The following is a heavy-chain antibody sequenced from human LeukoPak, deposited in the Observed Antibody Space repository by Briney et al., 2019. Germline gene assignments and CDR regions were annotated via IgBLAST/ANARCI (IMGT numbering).Heavy chain of an antibody. V-gene: IGHV4-61*09. D-gene: IGHD2-15*01. CDR2: IYTSGST. CDR3: ARAGYCSGGSCYSGDWFDP. J-gene: IGHJ5*02. CDR1: GGSISTDNYY. Sequence: SETLSLTCTVSGGSISTDNYYWSWIRQPAGKGLEWIGHIYTSGSTIYNPSLKSRVTISVDTSKNQFSLKLSSVTAADTAVYYCARAGYCSGGSCYSGDWFDPWGQGTLVTVSS.